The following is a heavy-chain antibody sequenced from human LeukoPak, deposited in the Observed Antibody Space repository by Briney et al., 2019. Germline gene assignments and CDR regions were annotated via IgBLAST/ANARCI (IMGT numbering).Heavy chain of an antibody. Sequence: GGSLRLSCAASGFIFRNHWMSWVRQVPGRALEWVAHIKQDGNEKHYVDSVEGRFTFSRDDSKNSLYLQMNSLRVDDSAVYYCARGPNYGDRVDYFDYWGQGTLVTVSS. CDR2: IKQDGNEK. V-gene: IGHV3-7*01. CDR1: GFIFRNHW. CDR3: ARGPNYGDRVDYFDY. J-gene: IGHJ4*02. D-gene: IGHD4-17*01.